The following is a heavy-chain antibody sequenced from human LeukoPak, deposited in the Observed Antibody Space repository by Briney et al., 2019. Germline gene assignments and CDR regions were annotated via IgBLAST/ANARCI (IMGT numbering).Heavy chain of an antibody. D-gene: IGHD3-10*01. V-gene: IGHV3-7*02. CDR1: GFSFNSHW. Sequence: GGSLRLSCVASGFSFNSHWMSWVRQAPGKGLEWVANINQDGSEKYYVDSVKGRFTISRDNAQISLYLQMNSLRAEDTAVYYCATHSISAYYFGAGSYYNRDAFDIWGQGTMVTVSS. CDR3: ATHSISAYYFGAGSYYNRDAFDI. CDR2: INQDGSEK. J-gene: IGHJ3*02.